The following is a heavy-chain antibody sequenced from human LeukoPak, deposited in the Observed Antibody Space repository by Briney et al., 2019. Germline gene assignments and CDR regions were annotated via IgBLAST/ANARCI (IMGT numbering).Heavy chain of an antibody. V-gene: IGHV4-39*01. J-gene: IGHJ4*02. CDR3: ASPSVGATTGIDY. Sequence: SETLSLTCTVSGGSISSSSYYWGWIRQPPGKGLESIGSIYYSGSTYYNPSLKSRVTISVDTSKKQFSLKLSSVTAADTAVYYCASPSVGATTGIDYWGQGTLVTVSS. CDR1: GGSISSSSYY. CDR2: IYYSGST. D-gene: IGHD1-26*01.